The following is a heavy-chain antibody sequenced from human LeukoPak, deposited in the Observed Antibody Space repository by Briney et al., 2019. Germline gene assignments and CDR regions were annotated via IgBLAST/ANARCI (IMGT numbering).Heavy chain of an antibody. D-gene: IGHD1-26*01. CDR2: ISAYNGNT. Sequence: AAVKVSCKASGYTFTSYGISWVRQAPGQGLEWMGWISAYNGNTNYAQKLQGRVTMTTDTSTSTACMELRSLRSDDTAVYYCARAGSYTYYYYYYMDVWGKGTTVTVSS. CDR3: ARAGSYTYYYYYYMDV. V-gene: IGHV1-18*01. J-gene: IGHJ6*03. CDR1: GYTFTSYG.